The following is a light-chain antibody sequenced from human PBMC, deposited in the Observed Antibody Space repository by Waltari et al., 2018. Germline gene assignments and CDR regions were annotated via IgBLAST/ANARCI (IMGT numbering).Light chain of an antibody. CDR3: SSYTSSSTHWV. V-gene: IGLV2-14*03. J-gene: IGLJ3*02. Sequence: QSALTQPASVSGSPGQSITISCTGTRSDVGGYKYVSWYQQHPGKGPKLMTYDVSSRPWGVSNRFSGSNAGNTSSLTISGLQAEDEAYYYCSSYTSSSTHWVFGGGTKLTVL. CDR1: RSDVGGYKY. CDR2: DVS.